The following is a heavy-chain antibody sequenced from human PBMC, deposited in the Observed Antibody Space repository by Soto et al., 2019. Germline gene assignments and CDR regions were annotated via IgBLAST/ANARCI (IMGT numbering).Heavy chain of an antibody. V-gene: IGHV4-61*08. D-gene: IGHD2-21*02. CDR3: ARVDCGGDCYSPYYYYGMDV. Sequence: SETLCLTCTVSGGSISSGDYYWSLLRQPPGKGLEWIGYIYYSGSTNYNPSLKSRVTISVDTSKNQFSLKLSSVTAADTAVYYCARVDCGGDCYSPYYYYGMDVWGQGTTVTVSS. CDR2: IYYSGST. CDR1: GGSISSGDYY. J-gene: IGHJ6*02.